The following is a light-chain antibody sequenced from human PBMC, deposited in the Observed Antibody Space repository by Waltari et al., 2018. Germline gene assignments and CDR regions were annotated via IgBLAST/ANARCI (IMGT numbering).Light chain of an antibody. Sequence: EIVLTQSAGTLSLSPGERATISCRASQSVSSSYLAWYQQKPGQAPRLLIYGASSRATGIPDRFSGSGSGTDFTLTISRLEPEDFAVYYCQQYGSSPSTFGQGTRLEIK. J-gene: IGKJ5*01. CDR3: QQYGSSPST. V-gene: IGKV3-20*01. CDR1: QSVSSSY. CDR2: GAS.